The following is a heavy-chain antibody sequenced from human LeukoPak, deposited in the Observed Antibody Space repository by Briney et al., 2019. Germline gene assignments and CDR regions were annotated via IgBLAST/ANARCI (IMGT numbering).Heavy chain of an antibody. J-gene: IGHJ4*02. D-gene: IGHD3-22*01. V-gene: IGHV3-74*01. CDR2: INSDESGT. Sequence: PGGSLRLSCAASGFTFSTYWMHWVRQTPGKGLVWVSRINSDESGTSYADSVKGRFTISRDNAKNTLYLQMNSPRAEDTAVYYCTRSTGNYYDSSAYYDYWGQGTLVTVSS. CDR3: TRSTGNYYDSSAYYDY. CDR1: GFTFSTYW.